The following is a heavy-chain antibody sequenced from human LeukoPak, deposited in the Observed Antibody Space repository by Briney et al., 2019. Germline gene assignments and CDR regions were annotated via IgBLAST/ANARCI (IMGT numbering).Heavy chain of an antibody. CDR2: MYYSGTT. J-gene: IGHJ3*02. D-gene: IGHD3-10*01. Sequence: SETLSLTCTVSGGSISSSSYYWGWIRQPPGKGLEWIGSMYYSGTTYYNPSLKSRVTISVDTSKNQFSLKLSSVTAADTAVYYCARHDKYDYGAGDAFDIWGQGTMVTVSS. V-gene: IGHV4-39*01. CDR1: GGSISSSSYY. CDR3: ARHDKYDYGAGDAFDI.